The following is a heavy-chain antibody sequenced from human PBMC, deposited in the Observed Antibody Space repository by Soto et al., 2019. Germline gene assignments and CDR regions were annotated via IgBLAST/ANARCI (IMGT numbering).Heavy chain of an antibody. CDR1: GFTFINYA. V-gene: IGHV3-23*01. D-gene: IGHD5-12*01. CDR3: AKGSGYDYTYYYHCYMDV. Sequence: GGSLRLSCAASGFTFINYAMSWVRQAPGKGLEWVSSISGAGGSTYYADSVKGRFTISRDNSKNTLYLQVNSLRADDTAVYYCAKGSGYDYTYYYHCYMDVWGKGTTVTLSS. J-gene: IGHJ6*03. CDR2: ISGAGGST.